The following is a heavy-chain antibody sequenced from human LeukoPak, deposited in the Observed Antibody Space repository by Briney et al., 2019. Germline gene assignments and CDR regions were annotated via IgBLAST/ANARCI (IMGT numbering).Heavy chain of an antibody. J-gene: IGHJ4*02. D-gene: IGHD3-10*01. CDR1: GGSFSGYY. V-gene: IGHV4-34*01. Sequence: SETLSLTCAVYGGSFSGYYWSWIRQPPGKGLEWIAEINHSGSSKYNPSLKSRVTISVDTSKNQFSLKLTSVTAADTAVYYCAAVPESYYTIYYFHYWGQGTPVTVSS. CDR3: AAVPESYYTIYYFHY. CDR2: INHSGSS.